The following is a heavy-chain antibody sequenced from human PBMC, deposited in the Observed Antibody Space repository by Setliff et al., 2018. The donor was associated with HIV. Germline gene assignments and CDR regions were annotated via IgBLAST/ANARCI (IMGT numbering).Heavy chain of an antibody. CDR3: ARMEIGGSPDY. Sequence: GESLKISCKGSGYSFSSYWIGWVRQMPGKGLEFMGLLYPADSNIRYSPSFQGQVTISADKSISTAYLQWSSLKASDTAMYYCARMEIGGSPDYWGQGTLVTVSS. CDR2: LYPADSNI. V-gene: IGHV5-51*01. CDR1: GYSFSSYW. D-gene: IGHD2-15*01. J-gene: IGHJ4*02.